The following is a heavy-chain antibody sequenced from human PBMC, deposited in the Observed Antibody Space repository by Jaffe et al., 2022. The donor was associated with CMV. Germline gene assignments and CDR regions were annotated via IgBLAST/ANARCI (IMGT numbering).Heavy chain of an antibody. J-gene: IGHJ6*02. V-gene: IGHV4-4*07. CDR2: IYTSGST. Sequence: QVQLQESGPGLVKPSETLSLTCTVSGGSISSYYWSWIRQPAGKGLEWIGRIYTSGSTNYNPSLKSRVTMSVDTSKNQFSLKLSSVTAADTAVYYCARGGDTIFGLNIPYYYYGMDVWGQGTTVTVSS. CDR1: GGSISSYY. D-gene: IGHD3-3*01. CDR3: ARGGDTIFGLNIPYYYYGMDV.